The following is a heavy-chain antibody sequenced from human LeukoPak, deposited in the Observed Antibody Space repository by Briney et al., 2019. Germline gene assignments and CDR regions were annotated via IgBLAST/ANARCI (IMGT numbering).Heavy chain of an antibody. J-gene: IGHJ3*02. D-gene: IGHD6-13*01. V-gene: IGHV3-23*01. CDR3: AKDWPSEWQQLPDYDAFDI. CDR1: GFAFSFYA. CDR2: INANSGTT. Sequence: GGSLRLSCAAPGFAFSFYAMTCLRQPQGKGLEWVSTINANSGTTSYAASVRGRFTISSDNSKNTLYLQVNTLRADDTATYYCAKDWPSEWQQLPDYDAFDIWGQGTMVTVSS.